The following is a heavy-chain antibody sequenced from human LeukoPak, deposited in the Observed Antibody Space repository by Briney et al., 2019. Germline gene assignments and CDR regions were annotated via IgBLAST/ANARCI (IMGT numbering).Heavy chain of an antibody. CDR2: IYYSGST. CDR1: GGSISSSSYC. CDR3: AREKLRSWFDP. J-gene: IGHJ5*02. D-gene: IGHD4-17*01. V-gene: IGHV4-39*02. Sequence: SETLSLTCTVSGGSISSSSYCWGWIRQPPGKGLEWIGSIYYSGSTYYNPSLKSRVTISVDTSQNQFSLKLSSVTAADTAVYYCAREKLRSWFDPWGQGTLVTVSS.